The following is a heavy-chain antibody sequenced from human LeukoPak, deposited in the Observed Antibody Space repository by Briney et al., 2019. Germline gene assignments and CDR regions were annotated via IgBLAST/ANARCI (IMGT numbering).Heavy chain of an antibody. V-gene: IGHV1-2*02. CDR1: GYTFTGYY. CDR3: ARVSPYYYDSSGDSRFCLDY. D-gene: IGHD3-22*01. Sequence: ASVKVSCKASGYTFTGYYMHWVRQAPGQGLEWMGWINPNSGGTNYAQKFQGRVTMTRDTSISTAYMELSRLRSDDTAVYYCARVSPYYYDSSGDSRFCLDYWGQGTPVTVSS. CDR2: INPNSGGT. J-gene: IGHJ4*02.